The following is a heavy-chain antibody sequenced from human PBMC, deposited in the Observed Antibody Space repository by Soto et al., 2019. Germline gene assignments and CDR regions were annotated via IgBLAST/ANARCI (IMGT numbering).Heavy chain of an antibody. CDR3: AKAIRYSSGWYRFDS. Sequence: GGSLRLSCAASGFTFSSYAMSWVRQAPGKGLEWVSTITGSGGSTYFADSVKGRFTISRDNSKNTLSLQMNSLRVEDTAVYYCAKAIRYSSGWYRFDSWGQGTLVTVSS. CDR2: ITGSGGST. D-gene: IGHD6-19*01. J-gene: IGHJ4*02. V-gene: IGHV3-23*01. CDR1: GFTFSSYA.